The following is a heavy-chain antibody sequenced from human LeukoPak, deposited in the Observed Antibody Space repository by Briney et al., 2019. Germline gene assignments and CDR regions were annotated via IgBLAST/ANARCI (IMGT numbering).Heavy chain of an antibody. V-gene: IGHV3-23*01. D-gene: IGHD2-8*01. CDR2: ISGSGGST. Sequence: GGSLRLSCAASGFTFSSYAMSWVRQAPGKGLEWVSAISGSGGSTYYADSVKGRFTISRDNSKNTLYLQMNSLRAEDTAVYYCAKDPAPIVLMVYAKQYYFDYWGQGTLVTVSS. CDR3: AKDPAPIVLMVYAKQYYFDY. J-gene: IGHJ4*02. CDR1: GFTFSSYA.